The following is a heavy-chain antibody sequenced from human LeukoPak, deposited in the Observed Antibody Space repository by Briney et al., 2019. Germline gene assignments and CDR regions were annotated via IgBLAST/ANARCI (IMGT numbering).Heavy chain of an antibody. D-gene: IGHD2-15*01. CDR3: AIGSIRLGFDP. V-gene: IGHV4-39*01. CDR1: GGSISSGGYY. Sequence: SETLSLTCTVSGGSISSGGYYWGWLRQPPGKGLEWIGSIYYSGSTYYNPSLKSRVTISIDASKNQFSLNLSSVTAADTAVYYCAIGSIRLGFDPWGQGTLVTVSS. CDR2: IYYSGST. J-gene: IGHJ5*02.